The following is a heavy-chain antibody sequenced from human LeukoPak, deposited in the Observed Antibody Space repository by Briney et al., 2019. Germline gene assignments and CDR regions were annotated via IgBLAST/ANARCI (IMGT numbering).Heavy chain of an antibody. CDR3: TRRADSSGYYNWFDP. CDR2: INHRGST. J-gene: IGHJ5*02. V-gene: IGHV4-34*01. Sequence: ASETLSLTCAVYGESSSGFYWSWIRQAPGKGLEWIGEINHRGSTRYNSSLKSRVIISVDTSKNHLSLELSAVTAADTALYYCTRRADSSGYYNWFDPWGQGTLVTVSS. CDR1: GESSSGFY. D-gene: IGHD3-22*01.